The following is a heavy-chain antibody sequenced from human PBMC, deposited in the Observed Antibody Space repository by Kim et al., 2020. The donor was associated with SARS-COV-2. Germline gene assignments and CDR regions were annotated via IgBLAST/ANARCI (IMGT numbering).Heavy chain of an antibody. Sequence: SETLSLTCTVSGGSITSNYWSWIRQPPGKGLEWIGYIYYSGSTNYNPSLKGRVTISVDTSKNQFSLKLSSVTAADTAVYYCARRAVFAAAGTGAFDIWG. V-gene: IGHV4-59*08. J-gene: IGHJ3*02. CDR1: GGSITSNY. CDR3: ARRAVFAAAGTGAFDI. CDR2: IYYSGST. D-gene: IGHD6-13*01.